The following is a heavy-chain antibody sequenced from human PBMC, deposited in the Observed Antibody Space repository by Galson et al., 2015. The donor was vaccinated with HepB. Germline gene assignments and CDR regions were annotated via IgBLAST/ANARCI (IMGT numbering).Heavy chain of an antibody. J-gene: IGHJ5*02. CDR2: IIPILGIA. Sequence: SVKVSCKASGGTFSSYAISWVRQAPGQGLEWMGRIIPILGIANYAQKFQGRVTITADKSTSTAYMELSSLRSEDTAVYYCARVGYDSSGYSNWFDPWGQGTLVTVSS. CDR1: GGTFSSYA. V-gene: IGHV1-69*04. CDR3: ARVGYDSSGYSNWFDP. D-gene: IGHD3-22*01.